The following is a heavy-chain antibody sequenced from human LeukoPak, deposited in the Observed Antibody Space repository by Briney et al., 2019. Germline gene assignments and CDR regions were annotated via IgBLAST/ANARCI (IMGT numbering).Heavy chain of an antibody. J-gene: IGHJ4*02. CDR2: ISNSGST. CDR1: GGSISSYY. V-gene: IGHV4-59*12. CDR3: AREWPWLIAPPYYFDY. Sequence: SETLSLTCTVSGGSISSYYWSWIRQPPGKGLEWIGYISNSGSTNYNPSLKSRVTMSVDTSKNQFSLKLSSVTAADTAVYYCAREWPWLIAPPYYFDYWGQGTLVTVSS. D-gene: IGHD3-16*01.